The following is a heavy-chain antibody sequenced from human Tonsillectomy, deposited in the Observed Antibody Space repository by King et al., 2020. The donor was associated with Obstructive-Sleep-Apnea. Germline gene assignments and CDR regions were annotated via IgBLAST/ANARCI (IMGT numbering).Heavy chain of an antibody. CDR3: AGGDYSFDY. J-gene: IGHJ4*02. CDR1: GYSFTDYW. CDR2: IYPADSDS. D-gene: IGHD4-17*01. V-gene: IGHV5-51*01. Sequence: QLVQSGAEVRKPGESLIISCKASGYSFTDYWIGWVRQMPGRGLEWMGIIYPADSDSIYGPSFQGQVTISVDKSISTAYLQWSSLKSSDTAIYYCAGGDYSFDYWGQGTLVTVSS.